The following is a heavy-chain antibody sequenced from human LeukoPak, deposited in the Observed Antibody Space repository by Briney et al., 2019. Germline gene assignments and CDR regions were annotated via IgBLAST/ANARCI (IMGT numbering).Heavy chain of an antibody. J-gene: IGHJ4*02. CDR2: INHSGST. V-gene: IGHV4-34*01. D-gene: IGHD2-2*01. Sequence: SETLSLTCAVYGGSFSGYYWSWIRQPPGKGLEWIGEINHSGSTNYNPSLKSRVTISVDTSKNQFSLKLSSVTAADTAVYYCARGGYCSSTSCSFDYWGQGTLVTVSS. CDR3: ARGGYCSSTSCSFDY. CDR1: GGSFSGYY.